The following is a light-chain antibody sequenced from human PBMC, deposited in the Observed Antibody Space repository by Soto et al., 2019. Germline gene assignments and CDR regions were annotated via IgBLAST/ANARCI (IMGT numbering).Light chain of an antibody. Sequence: QSALTQPASVSGSPGQSITISCTGTSSDVGSYNLVSWYQQHPGKAPKLMIYEGSKRPSGVSNRFSGSKSGNTASLTIPGLQAEDEADYYCCSYAGSSTFGPYVFGSGTKVTVL. CDR3: CSYAGSSTFGPYV. J-gene: IGLJ1*01. V-gene: IGLV2-23*03. CDR1: SSDVGSYNL. CDR2: EGS.